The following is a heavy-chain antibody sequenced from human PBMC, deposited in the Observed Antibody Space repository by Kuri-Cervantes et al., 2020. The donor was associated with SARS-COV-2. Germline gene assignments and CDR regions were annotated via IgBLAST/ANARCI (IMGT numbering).Heavy chain of an antibody. J-gene: IGHJ6*02. D-gene: IGHD2-2*01. V-gene: IGHV1-2*04. CDR3: ARDRHPRRRYCSSTSCYGGYYYYGMDV. Sequence: ASVKVSCKASGYTFTGYYMHWVRQAPGQGLEWMGWINPNSGGTNYAQKFQGWVTMTRDTSISTAYMELSRLRSDDTAVYYCARDRHPRRRYCSSTSCYGGYYYYGMDVWGQGTTVTVSS. CDR1: GYTFTGYY. CDR2: INPNSGGT.